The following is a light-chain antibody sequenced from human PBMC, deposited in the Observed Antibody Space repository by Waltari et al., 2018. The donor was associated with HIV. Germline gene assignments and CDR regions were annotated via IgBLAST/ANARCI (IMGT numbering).Light chain of an antibody. CDR3: AAWDDSLNGVV. J-gene: IGLJ2*01. CDR2: SNN. V-gene: IGLV1-44*01. CDR1: SSHIGSNT. Sequence: QSVLTQPPSASGTPGQRVTIPCSGSSSHIGSNTVNWYQPLPGTAPKLLIYSNNQRPSGVPDRFSGSKSGTSASLAISGLQSEDEADYYCAAWDDSLNGVVFGGGTKLTVL.